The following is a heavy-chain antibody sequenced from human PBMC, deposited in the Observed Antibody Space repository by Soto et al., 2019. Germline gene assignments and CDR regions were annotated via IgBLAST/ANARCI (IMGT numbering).Heavy chain of an antibody. CDR1: GFTFNSFG. J-gene: IGHJ6*02. CDR2: IWHDGTNR. V-gene: IGHV3-33*01. CDR3: ARTGLQIIQATSYYYGLDV. D-gene: IGHD3-3*01. Sequence: GGSLRLSCEASGFTFNSFGMHWVRQAPGKGLEWVVMIWHDGTNRYYVDSVKGRFTISRDNSKDTLYLQMNNLRAEDTAVYYCARTGLQIIQATSYYYGLDVWGQGTTVTVS.